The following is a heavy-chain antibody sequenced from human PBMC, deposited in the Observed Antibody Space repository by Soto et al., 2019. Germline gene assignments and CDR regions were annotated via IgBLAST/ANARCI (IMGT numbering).Heavy chain of an antibody. CDR2: ISYDGSNK. CDR1: GFTFSSYG. CDR3: AKDAYSSSWLGGAFDI. V-gene: IGHV3-30*18. Sequence: GGSLRLSCAASGFTFSSYGMHWVRQAPGKGLEWVAVISYDGSNKYYADSVKGRFTISRDNSKNTLYLQMNSLRAEDTAVYYCAKDAYSSSWLGGAFDIWGQGTMVTVSS. D-gene: IGHD6-13*01. J-gene: IGHJ3*02.